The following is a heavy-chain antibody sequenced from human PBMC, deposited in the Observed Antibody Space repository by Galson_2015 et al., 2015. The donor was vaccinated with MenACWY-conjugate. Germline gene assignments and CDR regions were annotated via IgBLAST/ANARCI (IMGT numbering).Heavy chain of an antibody. V-gene: IGHV4-39*07. CDR2: VYDSGGT. CDR1: GGTISSSGYC. D-gene: IGHD6-19*01. J-gene: IGHJ4*02. CDR3: ARALGRGSRQWLVRLYYFDY. Sequence: SDTLALNCTVAGGTISSSGYCYGWISQRPGRGLEWPGRVYDSGGTFSHLSLKTRVTIAVEASKTQFSLKLSSVTAADTAVYYCARALGRGSRQWLVRLYYFDYWGQGTLVTVSS.